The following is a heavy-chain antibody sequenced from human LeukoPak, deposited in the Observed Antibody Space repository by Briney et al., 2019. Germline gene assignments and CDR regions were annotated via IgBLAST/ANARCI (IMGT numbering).Heavy chain of an antibody. Sequence: ASVKVSCKASGYTFTGYYVHWVRQAPGQGLEWMGWINPNTGGTNYAQKFQGKVTMTGDTSISTAYMELSRLRSDDTAVYYCASGFSSSYYYDSSGSYFDYWGRGTLVTVSS. V-gene: IGHV1-2*02. J-gene: IGHJ4*02. D-gene: IGHD3-22*01. CDR2: INPNTGGT. CDR1: GYTFTGYY. CDR3: ASGFSSSYYYDSSGSYFDY.